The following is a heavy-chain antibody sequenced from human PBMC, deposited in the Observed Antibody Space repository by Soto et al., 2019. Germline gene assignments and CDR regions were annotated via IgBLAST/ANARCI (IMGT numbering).Heavy chain of an antibody. Sequence: VQLVESGGDLVQPGGSLRLSCVVSGLTFSTYSMNWVRQAPGKGLEWVSYISSSSSSIYYADSVKGRFTISRDNGKNALYLQMYSLRAEDTAVYYCASRGDYGDVSFDYWGQGTLVTVSS. CDR2: ISSSSSSI. CDR3: ASRGDYGDVSFDY. CDR1: GLTFSTYS. D-gene: IGHD4-17*01. V-gene: IGHV3-48*01. J-gene: IGHJ4*02.